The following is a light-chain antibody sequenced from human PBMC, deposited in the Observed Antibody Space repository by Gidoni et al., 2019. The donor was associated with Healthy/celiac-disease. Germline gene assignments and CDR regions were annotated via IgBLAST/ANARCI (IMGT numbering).Light chain of an antibody. Sequence: EIVLTQSPATLSLSPGERATLSCRASQRVSSYLAWYQQKPGQAPRLLIYDASNRATGIPARFSGSGSGTDFTLTISSLDPEDFAVYYCQQRSNWPPEYTFGQGTKLEIK. V-gene: IGKV3-11*01. J-gene: IGKJ2*01. CDR1: QRVSSY. CDR3: QQRSNWPPEYT. CDR2: DAS.